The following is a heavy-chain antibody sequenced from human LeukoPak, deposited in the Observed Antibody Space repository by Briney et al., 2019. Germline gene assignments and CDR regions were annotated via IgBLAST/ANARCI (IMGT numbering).Heavy chain of an antibody. Sequence: GGSLRLSCAASGFTFSTYSMNWVRQAPGKGLEWVSSISSSSSYIYYADSMKGRFTISRDNAKNSLYLQMNSLRAEDTAVYYCARGVGDPTSTWYFDLWGRGTLVTVPS. CDR1: GFTFSTYS. J-gene: IGHJ2*01. V-gene: IGHV3-21*01. D-gene: IGHD1-26*01. CDR3: ARGVGDPTSTWYFDL. CDR2: ISSSSSYI.